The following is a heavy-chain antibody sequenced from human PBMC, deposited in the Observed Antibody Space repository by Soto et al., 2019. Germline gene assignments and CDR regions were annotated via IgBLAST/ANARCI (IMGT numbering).Heavy chain of an antibody. Sequence: EVQLLESGGGLVQPGGSLRLSCAASGFTFSSYAMSWVCQAPGKGLEWVSAISGSGGSTYYADSVKGRFTISRDNSKNTLYLQMNSLRAEDTAVYYCAKDPGGELLLFDYWGQGTLVTVSS. V-gene: IGHV3-23*01. J-gene: IGHJ4*02. CDR3: AKDPGGELLLFDY. CDR1: GFTFSSYA. D-gene: IGHD1-26*01. CDR2: ISGSGGST.